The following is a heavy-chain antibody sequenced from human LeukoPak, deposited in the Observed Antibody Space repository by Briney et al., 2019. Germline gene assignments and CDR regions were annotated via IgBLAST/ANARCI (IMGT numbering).Heavy chain of an antibody. CDR3: ARGGYSSRKLHRSNWFDP. D-gene: IGHD6-13*01. CDR2: INHSGST. V-gene: IGHV4-34*01. CDR1: GGSISSYY. Sequence: SETLSLTCTVSGGSISSYYWSWIRQPPGKGLEWIGEINHSGSTNYNPSLKSRVTISVDTSKNQFSLELSSVTAADTAVYYCARGGYSSRKLHRSNWFDPWGQGTLVTVSS. J-gene: IGHJ5*02.